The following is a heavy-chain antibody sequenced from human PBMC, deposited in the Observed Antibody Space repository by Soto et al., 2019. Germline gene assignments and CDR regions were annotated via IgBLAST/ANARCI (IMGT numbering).Heavy chain of an antibody. V-gene: IGHV3-23*01. CDR2: ISGGGDTT. CDR1: GFTFNNYA. Sequence: EVQLLESGGGLVQPGGSLRLSCAASGFTFNNYAMTWVRQAPGKGLEWVSAISGGGDTTSYADSVKGRFTVSRDGSKNRLCLQMSSLRSEDTALYYCTKGRAGLGSVAPRFDFGGRGTLVTVSS. J-gene: IGHJ4*02. D-gene: IGHD3-10*01. CDR3: TKGRAGLGSVAPRFDF.